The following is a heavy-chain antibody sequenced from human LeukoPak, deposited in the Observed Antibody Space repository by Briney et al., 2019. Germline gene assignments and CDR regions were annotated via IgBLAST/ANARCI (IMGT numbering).Heavy chain of an antibody. D-gene: IGHD1-26*01. V-gene: IGHV3-23*01. CDR3: AKDHGAGARGWYFDL. J-gene: IGHJ2*01. Sequence: GGSLRLSCAASGFTFSSYAMSWVRQAPGKGLEWVSAISGCGGSTYYADSVKGRFTISRDNSKNTLYLQMNSLRAEDTAVYYCAKDHGAGARGWYFDLWGRGTLVTVSS. CDR1: GFTFSSYA. CDR2: ISGCGGST.